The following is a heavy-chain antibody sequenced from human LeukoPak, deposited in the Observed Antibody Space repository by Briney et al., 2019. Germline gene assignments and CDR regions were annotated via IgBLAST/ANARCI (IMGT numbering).Heavy chain of an antibody. D-gene: IGHD3-10*01. J-gene: IGHJ4*02. CDR3: ATVTARRISMVRGVTLDY. V-gene: IGHV1-24*01. CDR2: SDPEDGET. Sequence: ASVKVSCKVSGYTLTELSMHWVRQAPGKGLEWMGGSDPEDGETIYAQKFQGRVTMTEDTSTDTAYMELSSLRSEDTAVYYCATVTARRISMVRGVTLDYWGQGTLVTVSS. CDR1: GYTLTELS.